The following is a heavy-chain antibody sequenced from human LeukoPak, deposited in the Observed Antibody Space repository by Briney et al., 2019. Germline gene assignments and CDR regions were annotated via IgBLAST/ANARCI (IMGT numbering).Heavy chain of an antibody. CDR1: GYTFTGYY. J-gene: IGHJ6*03. CDR3: ARDSTNTAAMVTYYYMDV. Sequence: ASVKVSCKASGYTFTGYYMHWVRQAPGQGLEWMGWINPNSGGTNYAQNFQGRVTLTRDTSISTTYMELSSLRSDDTAVYYCARDSTNTAAMVTYYYMDVWGKGTTVTVSS. CDR2: INPNSGGT. D-gene: IGHD5-18*01. V-gene: IGHV1-2*02.